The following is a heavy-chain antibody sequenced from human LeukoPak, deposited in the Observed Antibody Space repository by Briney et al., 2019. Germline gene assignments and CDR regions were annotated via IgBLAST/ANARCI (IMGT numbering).Heavy chain of an antibody. D-gene: IGHD6-19*01. J-gene: IGHJ6*02. CDR2: ISGSGGST. CDR1: GFTFSSYA. CDR3: ARDPVAVAGNDYYYYYGMDV. Sequence: PGGSLRLSCAASGFTFSSYAMSWVRQAPGKGLEWVSAISGSGGSTYYADSVKGRFTISRDNSKNTLYLQMSSLRAEDTAVYYCARDPVAVAGNDYYYYYGMDVWGQGTMVTVSS. V-gene: IGHV3-23*01.